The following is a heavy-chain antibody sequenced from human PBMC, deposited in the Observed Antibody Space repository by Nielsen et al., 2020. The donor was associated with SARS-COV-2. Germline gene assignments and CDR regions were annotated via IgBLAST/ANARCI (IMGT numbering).Heavy chain of an antibody. CDR1: GFTFSDYY. Sequence: GGSLRLSCAASGFTFSDYYMSWIRQAPGKGLEWVSYISSSSSYTNYADSVKGRFTISRDNAKNSLYLQMNSLRAEDTAVYYCARDMVRGVIISHYYYYYGMDVWGQGTTVTVSS. CDR3: ARDMVRGVIISHYYYYYGMDV. CDR2: ISSSSSYT. V-gene: IGHV3-11*06. J-gene: IGHJ6*02. D-gene: IGHD3-10*01.